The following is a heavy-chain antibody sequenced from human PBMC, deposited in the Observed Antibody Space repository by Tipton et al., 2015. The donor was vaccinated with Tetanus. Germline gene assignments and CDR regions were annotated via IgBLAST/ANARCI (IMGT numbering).Heavy chain of an antibody. V-gene: IGHV3-7*01. Sequence: SLRLSCAASGFTFSSHWMSWVRQAPGKGLEWVANIKQDGSEKYYVGSVKGRFTISRDNAKNSLYLQMNSLRVEDTALYYCTRHRRGDGYNLGAYWGPGTLVTVSS. CDR3: TRHRRGDGYNLGAY. J-gene: IGHJ4*02. CDR2: IKQDGSEK. CDR1: GFTFSSHW. D-gene: IGHD5-24*01.